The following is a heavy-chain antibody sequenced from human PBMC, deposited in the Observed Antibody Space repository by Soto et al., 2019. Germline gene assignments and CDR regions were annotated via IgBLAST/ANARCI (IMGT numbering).Heavy chain of an antibody. D-gene: IGHD7-27*01. CDR1: GGSFSGYY. CDR2: INHSGST. V-gene: IGHV4-34*01. CDR3: ARQWRLGGFGPFDAFDI. J-gene: IGHJ3*02. Sequence: PSETLSLTCAVYGGSFSGYYWSWIRQPPGKGLEWIGEINHSGSTNYNPSLKSRVTISVDTSKNQFSLKLSSVTAADTAVYYCARQWRLGGFGPFDAFDIWGQGTMVTVS.